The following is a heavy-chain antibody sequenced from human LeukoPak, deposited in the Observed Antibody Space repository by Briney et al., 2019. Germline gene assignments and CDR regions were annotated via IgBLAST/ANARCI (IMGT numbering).Heavy chain of an antibody. Sequence: GGSLRLSCAASGFTVSSNGMTWVRQAPGKGLEWVSLIYSGGSTYYSDSVKGRFTISRHNSKNALYLQMNSLRAEDTAVYYCARHYYGSLFYRGQGNLVTVSS. D-gene: IGHD3-10*01. CDR3: ARHYYGSLFY. V-gene: IGHV3-53*04. J-gene: IGHJ4*02. CDR2: IYSGGST. CDR1: GFTVSSNG.